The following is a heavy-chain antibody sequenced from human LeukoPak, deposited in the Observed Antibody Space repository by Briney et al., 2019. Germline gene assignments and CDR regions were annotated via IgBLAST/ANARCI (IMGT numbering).Heavy chain of an antibody. V-gene: IGHV4-59*01. D-gene: IGHD3-16*02. CDR1: GGSISSYY. CDR3: ARSLRAAASLYYYYMDV. Sequence: SETLSLTCTVSGGSISSYYWSWIRQPPGKGPEWIGYIYYSGSTNYNPSLKSRVTISVDTSKNQFSLKLSSVTAADTAVYYCARSLRAAASLYYYYMDVWGKGTTVTVSS. J-gene: IGHJ6*03. CDR2: IYYSGST.